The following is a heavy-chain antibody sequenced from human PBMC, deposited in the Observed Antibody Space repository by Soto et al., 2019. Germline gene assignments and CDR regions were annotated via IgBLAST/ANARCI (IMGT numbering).Heavy chain of an antibody. CDR3: AKDWDIRGCMDV. CDR2: ISYDGSNK. Sequence: PGGSLRLSCAASGFTFSSYGMHWVRQAPGKGLEWVAVISYDGSNKYYADSVKGRFTISRDNSKNTLYLQMNSLRAEDTAVYYCAKDWDIRGCMDVWGQGTTVTVSS. CDR1: GFTFSSYG. D-gene: IGHD2-15*01. V-gene: IGHV3-30*18. J-gene: IGHJ6*02.